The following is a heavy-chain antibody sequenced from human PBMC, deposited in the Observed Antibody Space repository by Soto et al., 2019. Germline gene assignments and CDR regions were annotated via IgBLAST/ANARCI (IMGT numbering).Heavy chain of an antibody. CDR1: GFTFSSYW. CDR3: ARDKYQLLSWHWFDP. V-gene: IGHV3-7*01. Sequence: PGGSLRLSCAAFGFTFSSYWMSWVRQAPGKGLEWVANIKQDGSEKYYVDSVKGRFTISRDNAKNSLYLQMNSLRAEDTAVYYCARDKYQLLSWHWFDPWGQGTLVTVSS. J-gene: IGHJ5*02. CDR2: IKQDGSEK. D-gene: IGHD2-2*01.